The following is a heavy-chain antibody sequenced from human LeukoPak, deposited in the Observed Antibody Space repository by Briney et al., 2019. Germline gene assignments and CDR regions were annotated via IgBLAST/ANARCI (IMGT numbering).Heavy chain of an antibody. CDR3: AKTLRYFDWLSDFDY. CDR2: TSGSGGST. Sequence: GASLRLSCAASGFTFSSYAMSWVRQAPGKGLEWVSATSGSGGSTYYADSVKGRFTISRDNSKNTLYLQMNSLRAEDTAVYYCAKTLRYFDWLSDFDYWGQGTLVTVSS. V-gene: IGHV3-23*01. CDR1: GFTFSSYA. D-gene: IGHD3-9*01. J-gene: IGHJ4*02.